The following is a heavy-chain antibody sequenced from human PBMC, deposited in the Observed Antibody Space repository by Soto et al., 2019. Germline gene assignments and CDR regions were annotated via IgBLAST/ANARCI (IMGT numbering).Heavy chain of an antibody. D-gene: IGHD2-8*01. CDR3: ARAMGYYYYYMDV. Sequence: EVQLVESGGGLVQPGGSLRLSCAASGFTFSSHAMHWVRQAPGKGLEYVSAISNNGIGTFYANSVKGRFTISRDNSKNTVYRQMGSLRAEDMAVYYCARAMGYYYYYMDVWGKGTTVTVS. CDR2: ISNNGIGT. CDR1: GFTFSSHA. J-gene: IGHJ6*03. V-gene: IGHV3-64*01.